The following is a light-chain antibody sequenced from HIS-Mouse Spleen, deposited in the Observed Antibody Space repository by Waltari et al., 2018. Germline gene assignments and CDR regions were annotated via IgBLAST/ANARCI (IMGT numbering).Light chain of an antibody. J-gene: IGKJ3*01. Sequence: DIQMTQSPSSLSASVGDRVTITCRASQGISNYLAWYQQKPGKVPKLLIYAASTLQSGVPSRFSGSGSGTDFTLTISSLQPEDFATYYCQQANSFPPFTFGPGTKVDIK. CDR2: AAS. V-gene: IGKV1-27*01. CDR3: QQANSFPPFT. CDR1: QGISNY.